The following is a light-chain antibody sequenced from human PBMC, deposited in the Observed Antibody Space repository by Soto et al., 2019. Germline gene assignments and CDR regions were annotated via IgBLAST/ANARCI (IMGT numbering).Light chain of an antibody. J-gene: IGLJ1*01. CDR1: SSNIGAGYD. CDR2: GNN. Sequence: QSVLTQPPSVSGAPGQTITISCTGSSSNIGAGYDVHWYQQLPGRAPKLLIYGNNNRPSGVPDRFSGSKSGNTASLTISGLQAEDEADYYCSSYTSSSTLYVFGTGTQLTVL. V-gene: IGLV1-40*01. CDR3: SSYTSSSTLYV.